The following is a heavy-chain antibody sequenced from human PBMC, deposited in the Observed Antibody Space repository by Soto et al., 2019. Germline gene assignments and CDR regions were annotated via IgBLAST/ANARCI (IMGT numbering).Heavy chain of an antibody. D-gene: IGHD6-19*01. J-gene: IGHJ6*02. CDR2: MNPNSGNT. V-gene: IGHV1-8*01. CDR3: ARDHSSGWYGPYYYYGMDV. Sequence: QVQLVQSGAEVKKPGASVKVSCKASGYTFTSYDINWVRQATGQGLEWMGWMNPNSGNTGYAQKFQGRVTMTRNTSICTAYMALSSLRSEDTAVYYCARDHSSGWYGPYYYYGMDVWGQGTMVTVS. CDR1: GYTFTSYD.